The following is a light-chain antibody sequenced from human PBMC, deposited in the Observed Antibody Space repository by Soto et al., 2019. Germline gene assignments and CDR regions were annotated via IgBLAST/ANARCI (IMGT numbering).Light chain of an antibody. CDR3: QQYGSSPPYT. CDR2: GAS. V-gene: IGKV3-20*01. J-gene: IGKJ2*01. CDR1: QSVSSSY. Sequence: EIVLTQSPGTLSLSPGERATLSCRASQSVSSSYLAWYQQKPGQAPRLLIYGASSRATGIPDRFSGSGSGTAFPLTISRLEPADFAVYYCQQYGSSPPYTFGQGTKLEIK.